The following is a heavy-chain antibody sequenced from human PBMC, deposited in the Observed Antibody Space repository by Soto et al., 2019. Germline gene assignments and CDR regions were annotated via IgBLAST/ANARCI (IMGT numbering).Heavy chain of an antibody. CDR2: IIPILGIA. CDR3: ARGETYYYDSSGPSGDY. V-gene: IGHV1-69*02. CDR1: GGTFSSYT. D-gene: IGHD3-22*01. Sequence: SVKVSWKASGGTFSSYTISWVRQAPGQGLEWMGRIIPILGIANYAQKFQGRVTITADKSTSTAYMELSSLRSEDTAVYYCARGETYYYDSSGPSGDYWGQGTLVTVSS. J-gene: IGHJ4*02.